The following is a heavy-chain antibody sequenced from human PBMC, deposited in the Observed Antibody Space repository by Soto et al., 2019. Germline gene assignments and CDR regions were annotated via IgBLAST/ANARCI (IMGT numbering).Heavy chain of an antibody. CDR2: IYYSGST. D-gene: IGHD3-3*01. V-gene: IGHV4-31*03. CDR1: GGSISRGGYY. Sequence: SETLSLTCTVSGGSISRGGYYWSWIRQHPGKGLEWIGYIYYSGSTYYNPSLKSRVTISVDTSKNQFSLKLSSVTAADTAVYYCARAPIGPYDFWSGYSYYFDYWGQGTLVTVSS. J-gene: IGHJ4*02. CDR3: ARAPIGPYDFWSGYSYYFDY.